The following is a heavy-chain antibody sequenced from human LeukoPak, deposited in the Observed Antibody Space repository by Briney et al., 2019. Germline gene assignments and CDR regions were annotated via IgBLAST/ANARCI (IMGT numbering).Heavy chain of an antibody. D-gene: IGHD3-9*01. Sequence: SETLPLTCTVSGGSISSYYWSWIRQPPGKGLEWIGYIYYSGSTNYNPSLKSRVTISVDTSKNQFSLKLSSVTAAGTAVYYCARESSPYYDILTGYPEEYYFDYWGQGTLVTVSS. CDR3: ARESSPYYDILTGYPEEYYFDY. CDR2: IYYSGST. J-gene: IGHJ4*02. V-gene: IGHV4-59*12. CDR1: GGSISSYY.